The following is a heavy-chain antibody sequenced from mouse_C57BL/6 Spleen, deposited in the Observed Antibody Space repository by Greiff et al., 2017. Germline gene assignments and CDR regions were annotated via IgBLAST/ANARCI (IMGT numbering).Heavy chain of an antibody. CDR1: GFNIKDYY. CDR2: IDPEGGGT. V-gene: IGHV14-1*01. J-gene: IGHJ1*03. D-gene: IGHD1-1*02. Sequence: VQLQQSGAELVRPGASVKMSCTASGFNIKDYYMHWVKQRPEQGLEWIGRIDPEGGGTEYAPKFQGKATLTADTSANTAYLQLSSLTSEDTAVYYCATGGNYGYFDVWGTGTTVTVSS. CDR3: ATGGNYGYFDV.